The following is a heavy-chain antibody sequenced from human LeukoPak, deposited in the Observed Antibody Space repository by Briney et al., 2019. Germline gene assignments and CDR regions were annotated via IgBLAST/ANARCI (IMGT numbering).Heavy chain of an antibody. CDR3: ARQGWLRPWDYFDY. Sequence: PSETLSLTCTVSGGSISSSSYYWGWIRQPPGKGLEWIGSIYYSGSTYYNPSLKSRVTISVDTSKNQFSLKLGSVTAADTAVYYCARQGWLRPWDYFDYWGQGTLVTVSS. V-gene: IGHV4-39*01. J-gene: IGHJ4*02. CDR1: GGSISSSSYY. CDR2: IYYSGST. D-gene: IGHD5-12*01.